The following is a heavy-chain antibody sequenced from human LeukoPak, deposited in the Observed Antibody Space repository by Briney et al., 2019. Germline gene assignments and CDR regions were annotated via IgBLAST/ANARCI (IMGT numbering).Heavy chain of an antibody. J-gene: IGHJ3*02. Sequence: ASEKVSCKASGYTFTGYYMHWVRQAPGQGLEWMGWINPNSGGTNYAQKFQGWVTMTRDTSISTAYMELSRLRSDDTAVYYCARGGITGTTRGPTRLNDAFDIWGQGTMVTVSS. D-gene: IGHD1-20*01. CDR3: ARGGITGTTRGPTRLNDAFDI. CDR2: INPNSGGT. V-gene: IGHV1-2*04. CDR1: GYTFTGYY.